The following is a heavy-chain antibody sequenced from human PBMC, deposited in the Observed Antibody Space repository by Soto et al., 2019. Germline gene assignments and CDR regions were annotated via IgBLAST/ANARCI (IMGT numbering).Heavy chain of an antibody. J-gene: IGHJ6*02. V-gene: IGHV3-53*01. Sequence: GGSLRLSCAASGFTVSSNYMSWVRQAPGKGLEWVSVIYSGGSTYYADSVKGRFTISRDNSKNTLYLQMNSLRAEDTAVYYFAGEEDTAMANYYYYGMDVWGQGTTVTVSS. D-gene: IGHD5-18*01. CDR1: GFTVSSNY. CDR3: AGEEDTAMANYYYYGMDV. CDR2: IYSGGST.